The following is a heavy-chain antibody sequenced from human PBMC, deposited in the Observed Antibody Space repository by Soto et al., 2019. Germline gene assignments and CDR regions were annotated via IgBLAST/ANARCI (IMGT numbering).Heavy chain of an antibody. Sequence: IRQPPGKALEWLARIDWDDDKYYSTSLKTRLTISKDTSKNQVVLTMTNMDPVDTATYYCARILYYYDSSGYYYYYYGMDVWGQGTTVTVS. CDR3: ARILYYYDSSGYYYYYYGMDV. D-gene: IGHD3-22*01. CDR2: IDWDDDK. V-gene: IGHV2-70*11. J-gene: IGHJ6*02.